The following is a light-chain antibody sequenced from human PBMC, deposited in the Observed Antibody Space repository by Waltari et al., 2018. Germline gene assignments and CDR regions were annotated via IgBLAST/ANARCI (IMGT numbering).Light chain of an antibody. V-gene: IGKV3-20*01. Sequence: EIVLAQSPGTLSLSPGERASLSCRASQSLSGSYLAWYQQKPGQAPRLLIYGASSRATGIPDRFSGSVSGTDFTLTISRLEPEDFAVYYCQQYGSSPLYTFGQGTKLEIK. CDR3: QQYGSSPLYT. CDR1: QSLSGSY. J-gene: IGKJ2*01. CDR2: GAS.